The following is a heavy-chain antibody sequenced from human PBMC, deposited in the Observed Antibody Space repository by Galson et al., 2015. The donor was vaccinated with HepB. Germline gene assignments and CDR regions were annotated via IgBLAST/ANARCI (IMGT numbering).Heavy chain of an antibody. CDR3: ARDFLQYPKAAAGTGDAFDI. Sequence: SLRLSCAASGFTFSSYAMHWVRQAPGKGLEWVAVISYDGSNKYYAGSVKGRFTISRDNSKNTLYLQMNSLRAEDTAVYYCARDFLQYPKAAAGTGDAFDIWGQGTMVTVSS. J-gene: IGHJ3*02. CDR2: ISYDGSNK. D-gene: IGHD6-13*01. CDR1: GFTFSSYA. V-gene: IGHV3-30*04.